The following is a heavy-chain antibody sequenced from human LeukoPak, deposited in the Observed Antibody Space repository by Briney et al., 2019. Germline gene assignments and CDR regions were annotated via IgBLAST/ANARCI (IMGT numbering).Heavy chain of an antibody. CDR1: GFTFSSYW. D-gene: IGHD3-16*01. Sequence: GGSLRLSCVVSGFTFSSYWMSWVRQAPGKGLEWVANINPDGGEERYVDSVKGRFVISRDNAKNSLYLQMNSLRAEDTAVYYCAIWGADQNYWGQGTLVTVSS. J-gene: IGHJ4*02. CDR3: AIWGADQNY. V-gene: IGHV3-7*02. CDR2: INPDGGEE.